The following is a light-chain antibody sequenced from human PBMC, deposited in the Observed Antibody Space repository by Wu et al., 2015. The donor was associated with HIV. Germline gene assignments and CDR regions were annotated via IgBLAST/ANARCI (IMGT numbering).Light chain of an antibody. CDR3: QQRSDWSLT. V-gene: IGKV3-11*01. CDR1: QSISYF. CDR2: DAS. Sequence: EVVLTQSPATLSLSLGERATLSCRASQSISYFLAWYQQKPGQAPRLLIYDASNRVPGIPARFTGSGSGTDFTLTISSLEPEDFAVYYCQQRSDWSLTFGQGTRLEIQ. J-gene: IGKJ5*01.